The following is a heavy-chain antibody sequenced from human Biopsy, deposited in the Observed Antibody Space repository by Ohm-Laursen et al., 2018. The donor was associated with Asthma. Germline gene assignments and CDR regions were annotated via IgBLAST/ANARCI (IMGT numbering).Heavy chain of an antibody. J-gene: IGHJ3*02. CDR1: GFTVSTNG. CDR3: ARAYGGSFFSGSFDI. D-gene: IGHD4-23*01. V-gene: IGHV3-53*03. Sequence: GSLRLSCAASGFTVSTNGMSWVRQPPGKGLEWVSVIYSGGGTYYADSAQGRVTITRDNSKNTLSLQMNSLRAEDTADYYCARAYGGSFFSGSFDIWGQGTMVTVSS. CDR2: IYSGGGT.